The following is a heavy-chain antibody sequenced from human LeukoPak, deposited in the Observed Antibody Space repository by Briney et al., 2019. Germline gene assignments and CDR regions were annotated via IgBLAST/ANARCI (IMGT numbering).Heavy chain of an antibody. V-gene: IGHV3-30*03. CDR3: AREFGHDRWYFDY. J-gene: IGHJ4*02. Sequence: GGSLRLSCAASGFTFSTYSIHWVRQAPGKGLVWVTVISADGRTQYYSDSVKGRFTISRDNSLNTLHLQMNSLRTGDTAVYYCAREFGHDRWYFDYWGQGALVTVSS. D-gene: IGHD5-12*01. CDR2: ISADGRTQ. CDR1: GFTFSTYS.